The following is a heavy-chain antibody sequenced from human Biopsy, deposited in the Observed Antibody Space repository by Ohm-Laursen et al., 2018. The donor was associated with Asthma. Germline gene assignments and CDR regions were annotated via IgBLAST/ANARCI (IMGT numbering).Heavy chain of an antibody. Sequence: SLRLSCAASGLNLEDYVMHWVRQAPGKGLEWVSGISWNSRSIGYGDSVKGRFTISRDNTKNSLYLQMNSLSPEDTAMYYCRALPTRTMYFDSWGQGTLVTVSS. CDR2: ISWNSRSI. CDR1: GLNLEDYV. CDR3: RALPTRTMYFDS. V-gene: IGHV3-9*01. J-gene: IGHJ4*02. D-gene: IGHD4/OR15-4a*01.